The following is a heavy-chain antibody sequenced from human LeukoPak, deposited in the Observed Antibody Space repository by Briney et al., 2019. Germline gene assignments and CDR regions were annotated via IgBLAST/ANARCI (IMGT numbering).Heavy chain of an antibody. J-gene: IGHJ5*02. D-gene: IGHD1-26*01. V-gene: IGHV4-59*01. CDR1: GGSISTYY. Sequence: SETLSLTCTVSGGSISTYYWSWIRQPPGKGLEWIGYIYYTGSTSYNPSLKSRVTMLLDASKNQFSLELNSVTPADTAVYYCARGGNYWPQWWFDPWGRGTLVSVSS. CDR3: ARGGNYWPQWWFDP. CDR2: IYYTGST.